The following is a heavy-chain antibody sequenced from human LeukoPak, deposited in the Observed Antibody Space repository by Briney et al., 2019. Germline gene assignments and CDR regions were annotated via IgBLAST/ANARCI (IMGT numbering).Heavy chain of an antibody. J-gene: IGHJ4*02. CDR1: GGTFSSYA. V-gene: IGHV1-69*13. D-gene: IGHD5-24*01. CDR3: ARGGLEMATIYFDY. CDR2: IIPIFGTA. Sequence: WASVKVSCKASGGTFSSYAISWVRQAPGQELEWMGGIIPIFGTANYAQKFQGRVTITADESTSTAYMELSSLRSEDTAVYYCARGGLEMATIYFDYWGQGTLVTVSS.